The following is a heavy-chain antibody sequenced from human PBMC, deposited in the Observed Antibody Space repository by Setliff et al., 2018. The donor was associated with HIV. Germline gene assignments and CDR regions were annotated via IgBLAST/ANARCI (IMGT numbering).Heavy chain of an antibody. V-gene: IGHV4-38-2*01. CDR2: TYFSGST. D-gene: IGHD3-9*01. CDR3: ARHPRHYNILTGYRYYYMDV. J-gene: IGHJ6*03. CDR1: GYSISSGYF. Sequence: SETLSLTRAVSGYSISSGYFWGWIRRPPGTGLDWIGSTYFSGSTYYNPSLESRVTISMDTSKNQFSLKLTSVTAADTAVYYCARHPRHYNILTGYRYYYMDVWGKGTTVTVSS.